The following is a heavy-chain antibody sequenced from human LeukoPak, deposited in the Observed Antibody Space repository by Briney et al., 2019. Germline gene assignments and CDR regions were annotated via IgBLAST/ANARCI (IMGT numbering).Heavy chain of an antibody. CDR2: IIPIFGTA. CDR1: GGTFSSYA. V-gene: IGHV1-69*05. CDR3: ARSDIVVVPADQEGPYYYYYYMDV. J-gene: IGHJ6*03. D-gene: IGHD2-2*01. Sequence: ASVKVSCKASGGTFSSYAISWVRQAPGQGLEWMGGIIPIFGTANYAQKFQGRVTITTDESTSTAYMELSSLRSEDTAVYYCARSDIVVVPADQEGPYYYYYYMDVWGKGTTVTVS.